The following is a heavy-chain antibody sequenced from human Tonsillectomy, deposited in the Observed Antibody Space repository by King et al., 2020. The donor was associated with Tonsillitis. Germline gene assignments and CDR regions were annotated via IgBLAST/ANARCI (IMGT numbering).Heavy chain of an antibody. V-gene: IGHV3-30*04. CDR3: ARSSMDIVATIYYY. D-gene: IGHD5-12*01. CDR2: ISYDGSNK. Sequence: VQLVESGGGVVQPGRSLRLSCAASGFTFSSYAMHWVRQAPGKGLEWVAVISYDGSNKYYADSVKGRFTISRDNSKNTLYLQMNSLRAEDTAVYYCARSSMDIVATIYYYWGQGTLVTVSS. J-gene: IGHJ4*02. CDR1: GFTFSSYA.